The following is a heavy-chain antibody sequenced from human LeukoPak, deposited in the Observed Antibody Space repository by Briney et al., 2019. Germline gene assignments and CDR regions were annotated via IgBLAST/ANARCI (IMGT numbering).Heavy chain of an antibody. J-gene: IGHJ4*02. CDR1: GFAFDDYM. V-gene: IGHV3-43D*04. D-gene: IGHD4-23*01. Sequence: AGSLRLSCAASGFAFDDYMMHWVRQVPGKGLEWVSLISWDGGTTTNADSVKGRFTISRDNSKNSPYFLMNDLTAEDTAFYYCARGGYGGVFDYWGQGTLVTVS. CDR3: ARGGYGGVFDY. CDR2: ISWDGGTT.